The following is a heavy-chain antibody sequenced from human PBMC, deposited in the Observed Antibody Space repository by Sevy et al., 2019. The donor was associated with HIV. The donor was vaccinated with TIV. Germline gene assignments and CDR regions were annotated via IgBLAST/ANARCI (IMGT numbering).Heavy chain of an antibody. J-gene: IGHJ5*02. CDR2: ISSSGSTI. V-gene: IGHV3-48*03. D-gene: IGHD3-10*01. CDR3: ARGWARAVIMIYNWFDP. Sequence: GGSLRLSCAASGFTFSSYEMNWVRQAPGKGLEWVSYISSSGSTIYYADSVKGRFTISRDNAKNSLYLQMNSLRAEDTAVYYCARGWARAVIMIYNWFDPWGQGTLVTVSS. CDR1: GFTFSSYE.